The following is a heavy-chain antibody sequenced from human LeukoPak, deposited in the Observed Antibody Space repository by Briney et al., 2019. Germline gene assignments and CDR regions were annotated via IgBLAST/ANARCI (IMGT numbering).Heavy chain of an antibody. V-gene: IGHV3-33*01. CDR3: ASELWWLDV. D-gene: IGHD2-21*01. J-gene: IGHJ6*02. CDR2: IWYDGSNK. Sequence: PGGSLRLSCVASGFNFNNYDLHWVRQAPGKGLEWVAVIWYDGSNKYYADSVKGRFTISRDNSKNTLYLQMNSLRAEDTAVYYCASELWWLDVWGQGTTVTVSS. CDR1: GFNFNNYD.